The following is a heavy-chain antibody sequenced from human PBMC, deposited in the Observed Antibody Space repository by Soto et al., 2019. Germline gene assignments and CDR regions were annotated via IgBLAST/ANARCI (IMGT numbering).Heavy chain of an antibody. J-gene: IGHJ4*02. CDR3: AKLPDYDFWSGYYSVYFDY. CDR1: GFTFSSYA. CDR2: ISGSGGST. V-gene: IGHV3-23*01. D-gene: IGHD3-3*01. Sequence: EVQLLESGGGLVQPGGSLRLSCAASGFTFSSYAMRWVRQAPGKGLEWVSAISGSGGSTYYADSVKGRFTISRDNSKNTLYLQMNSLRAEDTGVYYCAKLPDYDFWSGYYSVYFDYWGQGTLVTVSS.